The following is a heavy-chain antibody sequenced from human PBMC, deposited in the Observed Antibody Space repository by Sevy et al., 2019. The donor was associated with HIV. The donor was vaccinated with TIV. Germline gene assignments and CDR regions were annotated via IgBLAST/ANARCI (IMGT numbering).Heavy chain of an antibody. CDR1: GFTFTNYW. D-gene: IGHD5-12*01. CDR2: IKQDESEK. J-gene: IGHJ4*02. CDR3: AREVGGYNWRRYYLDS. V-gene: IGHV3-7*01. Sequence: GGSLRLSCAASGFTFTNYWMSWVRQTPGKGLEWVATIKQDESEKYYVDSVKGRFAISRDNGKNSVSLQMNGLRPEDTALYYCAREVGGYNWRRYYLDSWGQGTLVTVSS.